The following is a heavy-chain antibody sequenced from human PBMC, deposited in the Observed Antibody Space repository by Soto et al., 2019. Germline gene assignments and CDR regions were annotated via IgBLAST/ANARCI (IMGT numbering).Heavy chain of an antibody. Sequence: QVHLVQSGAEVKKPGASVKVSCKASGYSFTDYYMHWVRQAPDQGLEWMGWINTKTGGTNYAQRVQGRVTMPGDTSINTAYIELSRLRSADTAVYYCARVGPTGWFDTWGQGTVVTVSS. CDR3: ARVGPTGWFDT. CDR2: INTKTGGT. V-gene: IGHV1-2*02. CDR1: GYSFTDYY. J-gene: IGHJ5*02.